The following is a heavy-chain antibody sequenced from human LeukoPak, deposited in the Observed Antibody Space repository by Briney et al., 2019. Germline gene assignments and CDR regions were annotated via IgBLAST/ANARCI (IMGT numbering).Heavy chain of an antibody. V-gene: IGHV1-46*01. CDR3: ARPRDGYNPADY. D-gene: IGHD5-24*01. CDR2: INPSGGST. CDR1: GYTFTSYY. J-gene: IGHJ4*02. Sequence: GASVKVSCKASGYTFTSYYMHWVRQAPGQGLKWMGIINPSGGSTSYAQKFQGRVTTTRDTSTSTVYMELSSLRSEDTAVYYCARPRDGYNPADYWGQGTLVTVSS.